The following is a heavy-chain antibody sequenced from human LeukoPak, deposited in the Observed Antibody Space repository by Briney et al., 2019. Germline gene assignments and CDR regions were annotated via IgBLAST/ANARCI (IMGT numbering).Heavy chain of an antibody. D-gene: IGHD3-9*01. CDR3: ARVGSGSEVLVLRYFDWSTRQNYGMDV. V-gene: IGHV3-74*01. J-gene: IGHJ6*02. Sequence: PGGSLRLSCAASGFTFSSYWMHWVRQAPGKGLVWVSRINSDGSSTSYADSVKGRFTISRDNAKNTLYLQMNSLRAEDTAVYYCARVGSGSEVLVLRYFDWSTRQNYGMDVRGQGTTVTVSS. CDR2: INSDGSST. CDR1: GFTFSSYW.